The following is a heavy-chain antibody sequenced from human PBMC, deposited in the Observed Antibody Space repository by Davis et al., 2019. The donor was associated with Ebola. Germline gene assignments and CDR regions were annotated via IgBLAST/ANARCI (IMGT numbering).Heavy chain of an antibody. Sequence: SETLSLTCTVSGGSIISSSSYWGWIRQPPRKGLEWIGSIYYSGITYYNPSLKSRVTISVDTSKNQFSLKLSSVTAADTAVYYCARSSSGPDWFDPWGQGTLVTVSS. CDR2: IYYSGIT. V-gene: IGHV4-39*01. J-gene: IGHJ5*02. CDR1: GGSIISSSSY. CDR3: ARSSSGPDWFDP. D-gene: IGHD6-19*01.